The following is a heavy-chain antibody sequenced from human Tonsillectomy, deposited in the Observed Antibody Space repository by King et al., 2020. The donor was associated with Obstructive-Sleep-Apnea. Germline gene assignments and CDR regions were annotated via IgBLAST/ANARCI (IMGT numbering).Heavy chain of an antibody. CDR2: IYSGGST. V-gene: IGHV3-53*04. CDR3: ARGSGNYYDSSGYYYPFDY. Sequence: VQLVESGGGLVQAGGSLRLSCTASGFTVSSNYMSCVLQAPGKGLDWDSVIYSGGSTCYADSVKGLFTISRQNSKNTVYLQMNSLRTEDTAVYFCARGSGNYYDSSGYYYPFDYWGQGTLVTVSS. D-gene: IGHD3-22*01. J-gene: IGHJ4*02. CDR1: GFTVSSNY.